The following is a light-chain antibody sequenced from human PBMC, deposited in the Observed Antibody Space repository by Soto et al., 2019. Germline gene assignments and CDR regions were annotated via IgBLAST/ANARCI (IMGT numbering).Light chain of an antibody. V-gene: IGKV1-39*01. CDR1: QSINTY. J-gene: IGKJ1*01. Sequence: DLQMTQSPSSLSASVGDRVSITCRASQSINTYLNWYQQKPGKDPKLLIFGSYHLQSGVPPRFSGSGSGTDFTLIISSLQPEDFATYFCQQSYFIPWTFGHGTKVDLK. CDR3: QQSYFIPWT. CDR2: GSY.